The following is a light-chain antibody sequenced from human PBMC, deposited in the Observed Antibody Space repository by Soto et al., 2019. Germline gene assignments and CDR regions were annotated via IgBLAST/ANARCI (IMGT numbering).Light chain of an antibody. V-gene: IGKV1-39*01. CDR3: QQSYSTPPT. J-gene: IGKJ1*01. CDR1: QSISSW. CDR2: AAS. Sequence: DIQMTQSPSTLSASVGDRFAVTCRASQSISSWLAWYQQKAGKAPKLLIYAASSLQSGVPSRFSGSGSGTDFTLTISSLHPEDSATYYCQQSYSTPPTFGQGTKVDIK.